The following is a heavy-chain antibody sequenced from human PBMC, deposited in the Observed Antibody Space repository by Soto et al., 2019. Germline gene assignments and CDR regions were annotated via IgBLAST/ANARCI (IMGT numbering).Heavy chain of an antibody. CDR2: ISASGGST. CDR1: GFTFSTYA. CDR3: AKSLWVGTTTEGIDH. J-gene: IGHJ4*02. Sequence: EVQLLESGGGLVQPGGSLRLSCAASGFTFSTYAMSWVRQAPGKGLEWVSGISASGGSTFYADFVKGRFTISRDNSRDTLYLQMKSLRAEDTALYYCAKSLWVGTTTEGIDHWGQGTLVTVSS. D-gene: IGHD1-26*01. V-gene: IGHV3-23*01.